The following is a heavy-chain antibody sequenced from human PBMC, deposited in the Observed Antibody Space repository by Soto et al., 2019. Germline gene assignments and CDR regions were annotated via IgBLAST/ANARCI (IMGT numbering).Heavy chain of an antibody. Sequence: QVQLVQSGAEVKKPGASVKVSCKASGYTFTSYGISWVRQAPGQGLEWMGWISAYNGNTKHAQKLQGRVTMTTDTSTSTAYRELRSLRYDDTAVYYCSREPYYFDYWGQGTLVTVSS. CDR2: ISAYNGNT. J-gene: IGHJ4*02. CDR1: GYTFTSYG. V-gene: IGHV1-18*01. CDR3: SREPYYFDY.